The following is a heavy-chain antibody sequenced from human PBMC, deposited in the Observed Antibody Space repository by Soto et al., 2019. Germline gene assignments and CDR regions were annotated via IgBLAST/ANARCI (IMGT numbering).Heavy chain of an antibody. CDR3: ARLAAAGTWWFDP. D-gene: IGHD6-13*01. CDR1: GCSISSYY. V-gene: IGHV4-59*08. J-gene: IGHJ5*02. Sequence: SETLSLTCTVSGCSISSYYWSWIRQPPGKGLEWIGYIYYSGSTNYNPSLKSRVTISVDTSKNQFSLKLSSVTAADTAVYYCARLAAAGTWWFDPWGQGTLVTVSS. CDR2: IYYSGST.